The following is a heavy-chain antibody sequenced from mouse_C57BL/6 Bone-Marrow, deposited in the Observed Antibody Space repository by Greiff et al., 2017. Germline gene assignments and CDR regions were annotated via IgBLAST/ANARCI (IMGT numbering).Heavy chain of an antibody. CDR1: GYTFTSYW. CDR3: ARWRFHYYGSLGYFDV. CDR2: IDPNCGGT. V-gene: IGHV1-72*01. J-gene: IGHJ1*03. D-gene: IGHD1-1*01. Sequence: VQLQQPGAELVKPGASVKLSCKASGYTFTSYWMHWVKQRPGRGLEWIGRIDPNCGGTKYNEKFKSKATLTVDKPSSKAYMQLSSLTSEDSAVYYCARWRFHYYGSLGYFDVWGTGTTVTVSS.